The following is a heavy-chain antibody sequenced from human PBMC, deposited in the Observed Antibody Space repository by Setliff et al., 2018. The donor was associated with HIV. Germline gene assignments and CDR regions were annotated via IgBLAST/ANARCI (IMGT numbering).Heavy chain of an antibody. Sequence: SETLSLTCTVSGGSIGTYYWSWIRQPPGKGLEWIGSIYFTGSSDNNPSLKSRVTLSVDTSKHQFSLKLSSVTAADTAVYYCARVQMAYAAFDVWGQGTRVTVS. CDR1: GGSIGTYY. CDR2: IYFTGSS. D-gene: IGHD4-17*01. CDR3: ARVQMAYAAFDV. J-gene: IGHJ3*01. V-gene: IGHV4-59*01.